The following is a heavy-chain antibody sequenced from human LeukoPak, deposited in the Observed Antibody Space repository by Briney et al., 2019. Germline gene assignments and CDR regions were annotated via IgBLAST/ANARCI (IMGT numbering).Heavy chain of an antibody. Sequence: GGSLRLSCAASGFTFRTYWLTWVRQAPGKGLEWVANINQDGSEKSYVDSVKGRFTISRDNAKNSLYLQMNSLRAEDTAVYYCARSGYSSGWGSFDYWGQGTLVTVSS. CDR2: INQDGSEK. CDR3: ARSGYSSGWGSFDY. J-gene: IGHJ4*02. V-gene: IGHV3-7*01. CDR1: GFTFRTYW. D-gene: IGHD6-19*01.